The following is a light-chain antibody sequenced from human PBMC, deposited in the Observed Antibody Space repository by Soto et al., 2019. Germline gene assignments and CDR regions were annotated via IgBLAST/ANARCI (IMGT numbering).Light chain of an antibody. V-gene: IGKV3-20*01. Sequence: VLTPSPVSLSFSPGEKATLSFRASQTVGVRLAWYQHKPGQAPRLLIYGASSRATGIPDRFSGSGSGTDFTLTISRLEPEDFAVYYCQQYGSSPIAFGQGTRLEI. CDR1: QTVGVR. CDR2: GAS. J-gene: IGKJ5*01. CDR3: QQYGSSPIA.